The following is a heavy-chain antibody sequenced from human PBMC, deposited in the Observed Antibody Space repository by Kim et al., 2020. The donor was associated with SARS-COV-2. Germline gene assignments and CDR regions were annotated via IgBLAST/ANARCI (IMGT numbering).Heavy chain of an antibody. Sequence: GGSLRLSCAASGFTFSSYDMHWVRQATGKGLEWVSAIGTAGDTYYPGSVKGRFTISRENAKNSLYLQMNSLRAGDTAVYYCARVTGYYGSGGGGMDVWGQGTTVTVSS. CDR1: GFTFSSYD. V-gene: IGHV3-13*04. J-gene: IGHJ6*02. CDR3: ARVTGYYGSGGGGMDV. D-gene: IGHD3-10*01. CDR2: IGTAGDT.